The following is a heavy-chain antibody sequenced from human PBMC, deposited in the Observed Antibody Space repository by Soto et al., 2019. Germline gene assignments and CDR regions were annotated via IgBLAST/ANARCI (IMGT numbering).Heavy chain of an antibody. CDR3: ARDVDADTAMVTLDY. D-gene: IGHD5-18*01. J-gene: IGHJ4*02. Sequence: GGSLRLSCAASGFTFSSYAMHWVRQAPGKGLEWVAVISYDGSNKYYADSVKGRFTISRDNSKNTLYLQMNSLRAEDTAVYYCARDVDADTAMVTLDYWGQGTLVTVSS. CDR1: GFTFSSYA. V-gene: IGHV3-30-3*01. CDR2: ISYDGSNK.